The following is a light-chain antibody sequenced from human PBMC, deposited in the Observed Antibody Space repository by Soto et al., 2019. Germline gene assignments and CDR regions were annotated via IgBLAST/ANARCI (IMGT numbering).Light chain of an antibody. CDR2: DAS. CDR1: QSVSRY. CDR3: QQYRSWPRT. V-gene: IGKV3-11*01. Sequence: EIVLTQSPATLSLSPGETATLSCRASQSVSRYLAWYQQKPGQAPRLLIYDASNRATGIPARFSGSGSGTEFTLTISSLQSEDFAVYYCQQYRSWPRTFGQGTKVEI. J-gene: IGKJ1*01.